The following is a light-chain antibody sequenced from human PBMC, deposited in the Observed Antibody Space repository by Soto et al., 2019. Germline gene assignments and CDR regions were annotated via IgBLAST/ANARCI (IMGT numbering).Light chain of an antibody. CDR1: QSIGSW. J-gene: IGKJ4*01. Sequence: DIQMTQSPSTLSASVGDGVTITCRASQSIGSWLAWYQQKPGKAPNLLIFDASNLDAGVPSRFSGSGSGTYFTFTIHSLQPEDVATYYCQQYDHLSLTFGGGTKVEIK. CDR3: QQYDHLSLT. V-gene: IGKV1-33*01. CDR2: DAS.